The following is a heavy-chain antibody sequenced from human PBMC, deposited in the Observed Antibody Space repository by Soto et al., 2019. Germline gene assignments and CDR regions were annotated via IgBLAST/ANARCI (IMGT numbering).Heavy chain of an antibody. CDR1: GFTFSSYG. V-gene: IGHV3-33*01. CDR3: ARPLSAADPYNWFDP. Sequence: QVQLVESGGGVVQPGGSLRLSCAASGFTFSSYGMHWVRQAPGKGLEWVAVIWYDGSNKYYADSVKGRFTISRDNSKNTLYLQMNSLRAEDTAVYYCARPLSAADPYNWFDPWGQGTLVTVSS. D-gene: IGHD6-13*01. CDR2: IWYDGSNK. J-gene: IGHJ5*02.